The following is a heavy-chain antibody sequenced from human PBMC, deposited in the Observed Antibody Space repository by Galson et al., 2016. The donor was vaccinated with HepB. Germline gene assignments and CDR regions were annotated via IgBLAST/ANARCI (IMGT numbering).Heavy chain of an antibody. CDR3: ARGWYFYDSSGFPFDY. V-gene: IGHV1-69*13. CDR2: IVPMFDAP. J-gene: IGHJ4*02. Sequence: VQVSCKASGGSFNGYAISWVRQAPGQGLEWMGGIVPMFDAPNYAQKFQGRLTITADDSTVTVDMVLSRLKSEDTAIYYCARGWYFYDSSGFPFDYWGQGTLVSVSS. CDR1: GGSFNGYA. D-gene: IGHD3-22*01.